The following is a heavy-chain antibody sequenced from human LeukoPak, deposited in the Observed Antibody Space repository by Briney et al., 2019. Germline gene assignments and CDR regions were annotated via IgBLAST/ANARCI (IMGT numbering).Heavy chain of an antibody. V-gene: IGHV1-8*01. J-gene: IGHJ6*03. CDR3: ARAGLDTAMGKGFYYYYMDV. CDR1: GYTFTRYD. CDR2: MNPNSGNT. Sequence: EASVKVSCKASGYTFTRYDINWVRQATGQGLEWMGWMNPNSGNTGYAQKFQGRVTMTRNTSISTAYMELSSLRSEDTAVYYCARAGLDTAMGKGFYYYYMDVWGKGTTVTISS. D-gene: IGHD5-18*01.